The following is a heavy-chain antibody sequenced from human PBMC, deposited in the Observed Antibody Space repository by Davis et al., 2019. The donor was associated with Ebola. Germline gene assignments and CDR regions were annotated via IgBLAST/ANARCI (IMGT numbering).Heavy chain of an antibody. CDR2: INHSGST. CDR1: GGSFSGYY. J-gene: IGHJ4*02. CDR3: ARGRDFWRN. V-gene: IGHV4-34*01. D-gene: IGHD3-3*01. Sequence: SETLSLTCAVYGGSFSGYYWSWIRQPPGKGLEWIGEINHSGSTNYNPSLKSRVTISVDTSKNQFSLKLSSVTSADTAVYYCARGRDFWRNWGQGTLVTVSS.